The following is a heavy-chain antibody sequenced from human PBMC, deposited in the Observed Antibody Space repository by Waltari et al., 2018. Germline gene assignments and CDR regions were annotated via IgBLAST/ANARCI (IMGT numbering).Heavy chain of an antibody. CDR2: IGSSSGSM. D-gene: IGHD3-16*02. V-gene: IGHV3-48*01. CDR3: VRDHRWAFDI. Sequence: EVQLVESGGGLVQPGGSLRLSCAASGFTFRSYSMNWVRKAPGKGLEWLSYIGSSSGSMDYADSVKGRFTISRDNAKNSLFLEMNSLRAADTAVYYCVRDHRWAFDIWGQGTMVTVSS. CDR1: GFTFRSYS. J-gene: IGHJ3*02.